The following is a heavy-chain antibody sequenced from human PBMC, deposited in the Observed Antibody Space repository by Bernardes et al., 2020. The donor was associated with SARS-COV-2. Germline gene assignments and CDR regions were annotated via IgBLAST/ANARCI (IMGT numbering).Heavy chain of an antibody. D-gene: IGHD6-13*01. V-gene: IGHV4-59*01. CDR2: IYNSGST. Sequence: SETLSLTCTVSGGSISNYYWSWIRQPPGKGLEWIGYIYNSGSTNYNPSLKSRVTISVDTSKNQFSLKLSSVTAADTAVYYCARVTYSSSWLFDYWGQGTLVTVSS. CDR3: ARVTYSSSWLFDY. CDR1: GGSISNYY. J-gene: IGHJ4*02.